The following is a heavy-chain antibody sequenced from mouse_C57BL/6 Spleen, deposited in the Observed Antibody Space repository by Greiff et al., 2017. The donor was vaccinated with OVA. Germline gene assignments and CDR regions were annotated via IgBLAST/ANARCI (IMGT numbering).Heavy chain of an antibody. CDR2: INPSNGGT. CDR1: GYTFTSYW. V-gene: IGHV1-53*01. J-gene: IGHJ1*03. Sequence: QVQLQQPGTELVKPGASVKLSCKASGYTFTSYWMHWVKQRPGQGLEWIGNINPSNGGTNYNEKFKSKATLTVDKSSSTAYMQLSSLTSEDSAVYYCARSPFTGSSLRDYFDVWGTGTTVTVSS. D-gene: IGHD1-1*01. CDR3: ARSPFTGSSLRDYFDV.